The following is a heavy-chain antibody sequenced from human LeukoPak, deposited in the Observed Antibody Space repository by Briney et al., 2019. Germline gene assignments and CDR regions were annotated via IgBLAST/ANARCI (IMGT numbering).Heavy chain of an antibody. CDR1: GYTFTGYY. V-gene: IGHV1-2*02. CDR2: INRNSGGT. D-gene: IGHD3-22*01. J-gene: IGHJ3*01. CDR3: ASSRRYYYDSSGPDAFDL. Sequence: ASVKVSCKASGYTFTGYYMHWVRQAPGQGLEWMGWINRNSGGTNYAQKFQGRVTMTRDTSISTAYMELSRLRFDDTAVYYCASSRRYYYDSSGPDAFDLWGQGTMVTVS.